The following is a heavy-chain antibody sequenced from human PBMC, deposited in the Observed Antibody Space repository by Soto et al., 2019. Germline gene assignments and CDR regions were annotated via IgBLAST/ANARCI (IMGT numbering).Heavy chain of an antibody. V-gene: IGHV3-7*01. CDR2: IMQDGSEK. D-gene: IGHD3-22*01. CDR3: ARDRSIPHSYDSTAYYFCDY. J-gene: IGHJ4*02. CDR1: GFTFSGFW. Sequence: GGSLRLSCAASGFTFSGFWMSWVRQAPGKGLEWVANIMQDGSEKYYVDSVKRRFTISRDNAKNTLYLQMNSLRAEDTAVYYCARDRSIPHSYDSTAYYFCDYWGQGALVTVSS.